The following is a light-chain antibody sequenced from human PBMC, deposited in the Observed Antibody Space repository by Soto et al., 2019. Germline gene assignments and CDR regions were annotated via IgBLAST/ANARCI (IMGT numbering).Light chain of an antibody. V-gene: IGLV2-14*01. CDR1: STDVGGYKF. CDR3: SSYTTSTTLVV. Sequence: QSALTQPASVSGSPGQSITISCTGTSTDVGGYKFVSWYQLHPGKAPKLIIYDVSNRPSGVSYRFSGSKSGNTASLTVSGLQAEDEADYYCSSYTTSTTLVVFGGGTKLTVL. J-gene: IGLJ2*01. CDR2: DVS.